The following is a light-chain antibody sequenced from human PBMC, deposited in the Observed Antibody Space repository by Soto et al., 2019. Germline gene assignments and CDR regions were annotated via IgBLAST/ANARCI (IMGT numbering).Light chain of an antibody. CDR1: SSDVGSYNL. J-gene: IGLJ2*01. CDR3: SSYAGAVV. Sequence: QSVLTQPASVSGSPGQSITISCTRTSSDVGSYNLVSWYQHHPGKAPKLVIYEGSNRPSGVSTRFSGSKSGNTASLTISGLQAEDEADYYCSSYAGAVVFGGGTKLTVL. V-gene: IGLV2-23*01. CDR2: EGS.